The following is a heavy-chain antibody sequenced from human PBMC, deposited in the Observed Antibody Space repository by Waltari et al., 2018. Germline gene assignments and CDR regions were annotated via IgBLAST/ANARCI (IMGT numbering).Heavy chain of an antibody. D-gene: IGHD3-22*01. CDR3: ATSVACHDSSGYYERVCDAFDI. Sequence: EVQLVQSGAEVKKPGATVKISCKVSGYTFTDYYMHWVQQAPGKGLEWMGLVDPEDGETIYAEKFQGRVTITADTSTDTAYMELSSLRSEDTAVYYCATSVACHDSSGYYERVCDAFDIWGQGTMVTVSS. J-gene: IGHJ3*02. V-gene: IGHV1-69-2*01. CDR1: GYTFTDYY. CDR2: VDPEDGET.